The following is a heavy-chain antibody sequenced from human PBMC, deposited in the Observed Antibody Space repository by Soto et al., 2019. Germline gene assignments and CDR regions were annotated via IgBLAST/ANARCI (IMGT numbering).Heavy chain of an antibody. D-gene: IGHD6-13*01. V-gene: IGHV4-39*01. CDR2: IYYSGST. CDR3: ARPDSLSGTGWFDP. J-gene: IGHJ5*02. Sequence: QLQLQESGPGLVKPSETLSLTCSVSGGSISNTYYYWGWIRQPPGKGLEWIGSIYYSGSTYYNPSLKSRVTISIDRSKTQFSLKLSSVTAADPAVYYCARPDSLSGTGWFDPWGQGTLVTVSS. CDR1: GGSISNTYYY.